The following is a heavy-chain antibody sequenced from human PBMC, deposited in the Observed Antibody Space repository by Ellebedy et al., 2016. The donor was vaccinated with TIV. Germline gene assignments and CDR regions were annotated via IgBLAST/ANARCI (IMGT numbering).Heavy chain of an antibody. V-gene: IGHV3-48*04. CDR1: GFTFSSYS. CDR2: ISSSSSTI. Sequence: GESLKISXAASGFTFSSYSMNWVRQAPGKGLEWVSYISSSSSTIYYADSVKGRFTISRDNAKNSLYLQMNSLRAEDTAVYYCARDMDSSGWHYYYYGMDVWGQGTTVTVSS. D-gene: IGHD6-19*01. J-gene: IGHJ6*02. CDR3: ARDMDSSGWHYYYYGMDV.